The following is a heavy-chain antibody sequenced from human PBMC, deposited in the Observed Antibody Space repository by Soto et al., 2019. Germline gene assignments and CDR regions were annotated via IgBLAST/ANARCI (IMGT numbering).Heavy chain of an antibody. J-gene: IGHJ3*02. Sequence: QVQLQESGPGLVKPSQTLSLTCTVSGGSISSGGYYWSWIRQHPGKGLEWIGYIYYSGSTYYNLSLKSRVTISVDTSKNQFSLKLTSVTAADTAVYYCAREPHPTVTHQPGAFDIWGQGTMVTVSS. D-gene: IGHD4-17*01. CDR3: AREPHPTVTHQPGAFDI. CDR1: GGSISSGGYY. CDR2: IYYSGST. V-gene: IGHV4-31*03.